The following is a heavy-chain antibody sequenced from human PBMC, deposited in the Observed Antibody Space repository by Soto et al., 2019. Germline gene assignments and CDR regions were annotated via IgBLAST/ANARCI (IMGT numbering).Heavy chain of an antibody. D-gene: IGHD6-25*01. CDR3: ARRTEDGYNGPFNAFGM. CDR2: ISRGGSTI. Sequence: LRLSCAASGFTFSNYAMGWVRQAPEKGLEWVSSISRGGSTIHYADSVKGRFTISRDHSVDTLSLEMDSLRVEDTAIYYCARRTEDGYNGPFNAFGMRGQGTMVTVSS. J-gene: IGHJ3*02. CDR1: GFTFSNYA. V-gene: IGHV3-23*01.